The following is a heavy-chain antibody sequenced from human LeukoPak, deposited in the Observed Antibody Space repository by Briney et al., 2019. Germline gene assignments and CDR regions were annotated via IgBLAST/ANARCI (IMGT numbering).Heavy chain of an antibody. CDR2: ISHSGST. CDR3: ARGGYSYGLHY. D-gene: IGHD5-18*01. J-gene: IGHJ4*02. Sequence: SETLSLTCALYGGSFSGYYWSWLRQPPGKGLEWIGEISHSGSTNYNPSLKSRVTISVDTSKNQFSLKLSSVTAADTAVYYCARGGYSYGLHYWGQGTLVTVSS. CDR1: GGSFSGYY. V-gene: IGHV4-34*01.